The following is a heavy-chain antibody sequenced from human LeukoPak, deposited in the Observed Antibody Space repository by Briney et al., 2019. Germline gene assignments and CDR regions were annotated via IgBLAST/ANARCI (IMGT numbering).Heavy chain of an antibody. V-gene: IGHV4-59*12. Sequence: SETLSLTCTVSGGSISSYYWSWIRQPPGKGLEWIGYIYYSGSTNYNPSLKSRVTISVDTSKKQFSLKLSSVTAADTAVYYCARDRGIAAAGTGGFDYWGQGTLVTVSS. CDR2: IYYSGST. CDR3: ARDRGIAAAGTGGFDY. J-gene: IGHJ4*02. D-gene: IGHD6-13*01. CDR1: GGSISSYY.